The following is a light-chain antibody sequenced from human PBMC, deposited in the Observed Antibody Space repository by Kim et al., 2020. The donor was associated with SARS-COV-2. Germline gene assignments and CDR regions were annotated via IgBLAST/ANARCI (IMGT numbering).Light chain of an antibody. CDR2: AAS. CDR1: QTVVNN. V-gene: IGKV3-15*01. CDR3: QQYNDWPSIT. J-gene: IGKJ5*01. Sequence: PGERATLSCRASQTVVNNLAWYQQKPGQAPRLLIYAASTRANGIAARFSGSGSGTDFTLTITSLQSEDSAVYYCQQYNDWPSITFGRGTRLEIK.